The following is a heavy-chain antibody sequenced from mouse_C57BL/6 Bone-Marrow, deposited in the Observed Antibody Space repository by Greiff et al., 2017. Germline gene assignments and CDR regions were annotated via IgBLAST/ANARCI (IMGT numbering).Heavy chain of an antibody. Sequence: EVQLLESGAGLVKPGASVKLSCAASGFNINDYSMPWVRQTPEQGLEWIASIGPGGGYTNYAPKFQGRATITADTATNTAYLQLSSLKSEDTAVYYCTCVRTIAYWGQGTLVTVSA. J-gene: IGHJ3*01. CDR2: IGPGGGYT. D-gene: IGHD2-14*01. V-gene: IGHV14-2*01. CDR3: TCVRTIAY. CDR1: GFNINDYS.